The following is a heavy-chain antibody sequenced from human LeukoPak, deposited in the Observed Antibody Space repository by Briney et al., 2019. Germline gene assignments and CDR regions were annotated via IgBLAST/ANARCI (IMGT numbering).Heavy chain of an antibody. CDR3: ARGIPPRRNYDSSGYYSYYFDY. D-gene: IGHD3-22*01. J-gene: IGHJ4*02. Sequence: GASVKVSCKASGYTFTGYYMHWVRQAPGQGLEWMGWINPNSGGTNYAQKFQGRVTMTRDTSISTAYMELRSLRSDDTAVYYCARGIPPRRNYDSSGYYSYYFDYWGQGTLVTVSS. CDR2: INPNSGGT. CDR1: GYTFTGYY. V-gene: IGHV1-2*02.